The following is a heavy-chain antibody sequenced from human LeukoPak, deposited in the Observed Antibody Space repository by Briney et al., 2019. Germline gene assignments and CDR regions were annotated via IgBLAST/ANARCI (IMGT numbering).Heavy chain of an antibody. D-gene: IGHD3-10*01. Sequence: ASVKVSCKASGCTLTSYNMHWVRQAPGQGLEWMGIINPSGGSTSYAQRFQGRLTVSRDTSTSTVYMELRSLTSEDTAAYYCARGASGGTGDWFDLWGQGTLVTVSS. J-gene: IGHJ5*02. V-gene: IGHV1-46*01. CDR3: ARGASGGTGDWFDL. CDR1: GCTLTSYN. CDR2: INPSGGST.